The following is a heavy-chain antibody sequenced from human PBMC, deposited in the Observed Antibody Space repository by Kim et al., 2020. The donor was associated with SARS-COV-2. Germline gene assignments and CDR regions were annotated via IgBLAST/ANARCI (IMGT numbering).Heavy chain of an antibody. J-gene: IGHJ1*01. CDR1: GGSISSGDYY. D-gene: IGHD6-13*01. V-gene: IGHV4-30-4*01. CDR2: IYYSGST. CDR3: ASHSSSWSQFQH. Sequence: SETLSLTCTVSGGSISSGDYYWSWIRQPPGKGLEWIGYIYYSGSTYYNPSLKSRVTISVDTSKNQFSLKLSSVTAADTAVYYCASHSSSWSQFQHWGQGTLVTVSS.